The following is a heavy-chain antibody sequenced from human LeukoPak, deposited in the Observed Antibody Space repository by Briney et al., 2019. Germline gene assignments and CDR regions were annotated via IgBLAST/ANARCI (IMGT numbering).Heavy chain of an antibody. CDR2: ISSSSSYI. J-gene: IGHJ4*02. V-gene: IGHV3-21*01. Sequence: GGSLRLSCAASGFTFSSYSMNWVRHAPGKGLECVSSISSSSSYIYYADSVKGRFTNSRDNAKNSQYLQMNSLRAEDTSVYYCARDPDIVGPTTYFDYWGQGTLVTVSS. CDR1: GFTFSSYS. D-gene: IGHD1-26*01. CDR3: ARDPDIVGPTTYFDY.